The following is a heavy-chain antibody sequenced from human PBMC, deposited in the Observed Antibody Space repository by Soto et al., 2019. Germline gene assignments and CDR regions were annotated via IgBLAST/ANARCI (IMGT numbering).Heavy chain of an antibody. CDR2: ISPIIGKT. Sequence: SVKVSCKASGYTFTSYGISWVRQAPGQGLEWMGWISPIIGKTNYAQKFQDRVTITADESTSTAYMELSSLRSEDTAVYYRARISATFGGADFYYYGMDVWGQGSTVTVSS. CDR1: GYTFTSYG. V-gene: IGHV1-69*13. D-gene: IGHD3-16*01. J-gene: IGHJ6*02. CDR3: ARISATFGGADFYYYGMDV.